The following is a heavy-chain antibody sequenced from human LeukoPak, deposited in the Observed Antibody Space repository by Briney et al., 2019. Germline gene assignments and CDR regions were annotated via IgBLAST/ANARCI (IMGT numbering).Heavy chain of an antibody. V-gene: IGHV3-20*04. CDR2: INWSGGST. J-gene: IGHJ4*02. CDR3: ARAPITSPFYFDY. CDR1: GSAFDEHG. Sequence: GGSLRLSCTASGSAFDEHGMSWVRQVLGKGLEWVSGINWSGGSTGYADPLRGRFTISRDNAKNSLYLQMDSLRAEDTALYYCARAPITSPFYFDYWGQGTLVTVSS. D-gene: IGHD2-2*01.